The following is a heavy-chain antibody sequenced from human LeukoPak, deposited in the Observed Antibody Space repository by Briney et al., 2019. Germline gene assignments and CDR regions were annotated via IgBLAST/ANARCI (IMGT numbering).Heavy chain of an antibody. D-gene: IGHD6-19*01. CDR3: ARGGWRGLDGYFDL. J-gene: IGHJ2*01. Sequence: QSGGSLRLSCAASGFTFSNYWMSWVRQAPGKGLEWVANIKQDRSEKYYMDSVKGRFTISRDNAKNTLYLQMNSLRAEDMAVYYCARGGWRGLDGYFDLWGRGTLVTVSS. CDR2: IKQDRSEK. V-gene: IGHV3-7*01. CDR1: GFTFSNYW.